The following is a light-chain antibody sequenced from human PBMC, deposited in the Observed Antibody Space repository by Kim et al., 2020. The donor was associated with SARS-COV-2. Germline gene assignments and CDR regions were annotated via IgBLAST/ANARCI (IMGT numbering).Light chain of an antibody. J-gene: IGKJ3*01. V-gene: IGKV1D-13*01. CDR1: QDIGSA. Sequence: GDRVTITCRASQDIGSALAWYQQKPGKTPKLLIYGASSLESGVPSRFTGSGSGTDFTLTISSLQPEDFATYYCQQFNNDPFTFG. CDR2: GAS. CDR3: QQFNNDPFT.